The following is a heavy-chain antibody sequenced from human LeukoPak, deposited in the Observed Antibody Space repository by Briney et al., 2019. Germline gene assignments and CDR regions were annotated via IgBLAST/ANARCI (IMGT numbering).Heavy chain of an antibody. CDR2: INPSGGT. D-gene: IGHD6-13*01. V-gene: IGHV1-46*01. CDR3: AREGVAGTGLDY. J-gene: IGHJ4*02. Sequence: ASVKVSCKASGITISIYNMHWVRQAPGQGLEWMGIINPSGGTSYAQKLQGRITMTRDTSTSTVYMELSSLRSEDTAVYYCAREGVAGTGLDYWGQGTLVTVSS. CDR1: GITISIYN.